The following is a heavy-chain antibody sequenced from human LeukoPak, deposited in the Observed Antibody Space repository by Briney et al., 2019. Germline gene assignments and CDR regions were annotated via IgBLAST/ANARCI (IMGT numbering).Heavy chain of an antibody. D-gene: IGHD3-16*01. Sequence: KNGESLKISCKGSGYSFTNYWIGWVRQMPGKGLEWMGIIYPGDSDTRYSPSFQGQVTISADKSISTAYLQWSSLKASDTAMYYCARPGQLGEYTPYYFDYWGQGVLVTVSS. V-gene: IGHV5-51*01. CDR3: ARPGQLGEYTPYYFDY. J-gene: IGHJ4*02. CDR2: IYPGDSDT. CDR1: GYSFTNYW.